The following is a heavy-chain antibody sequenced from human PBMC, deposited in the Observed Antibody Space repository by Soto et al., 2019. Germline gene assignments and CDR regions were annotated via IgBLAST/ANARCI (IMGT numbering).Heavy chain of an antibody. CDR2: ISGRGGST. D-gene: IGHD3-9*01. CDR1: GFTFSNYA. Sequence: GGSLRLSCAASGFTFSNYAMNWVRQAPGKGLEWVSTISGRGGSTYYVDSVKGRFFISRDNSKNTVTLQMNNLTLDDTAVYYCATSFRYFDNWGQGTRVTVSS. CDR3: ATSFRYFDN. V-gene: IGHV3-23*01. J-gene: IGHJ4*02.